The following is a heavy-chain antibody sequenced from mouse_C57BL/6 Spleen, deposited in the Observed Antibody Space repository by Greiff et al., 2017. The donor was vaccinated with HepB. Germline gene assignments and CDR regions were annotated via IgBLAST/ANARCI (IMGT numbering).Heavy chain of an antibody. CDR3: ARMGTVAPFDY. Sequence: EVQGVESGGGLVKPGGSLKLSCAASGFTFSDYGMHWVRQAPEKGLEWVAYISSGSSTIYYADTVKGRFTISRDNAKNTLFLQMTSLRSEDTAMYYCARMGTVAPFDYWGQGTTLTVSS. V-gene: IGHV5-17*01. CDR1: GFTFSDYG. J-gene: IGHJ2*01. D-gene: IGHD1-1*01. CDR2: ISSGSSTI.